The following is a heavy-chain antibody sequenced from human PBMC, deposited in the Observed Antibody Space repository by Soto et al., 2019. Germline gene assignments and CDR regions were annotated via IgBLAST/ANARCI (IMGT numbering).Heavy chain of an antibody. Sequence: PGGSLILSCAASGFTFSSYGMHWVRQAPGKRLEWVAVIWYDGSNKYYADSVKGRFTISRDNSKNTLYLQMNSLRAEDTAVYYCARASIMEDAFDIWGQGTMVTVSS. CDR3: ARASIMEDAFDI. CDR1: GFTFSSYG. J-gene: IGHJ3*02. V-gene: IGHV3-33*01. D-gene: IGHD3-16*01. CDR2: IWYDGSNK.